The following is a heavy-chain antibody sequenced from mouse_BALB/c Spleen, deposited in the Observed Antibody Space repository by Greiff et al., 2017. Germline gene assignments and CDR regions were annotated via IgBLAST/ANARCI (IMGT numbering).Heavy chain of an antibody. J-gene: IGHJ3*01. CDR1: GFTFSDYY. Sequence: EVKLMESGGGLVKPGGSLKLSCAASGFTFSDYYMYWVRQTPEKRLEWVATISDGGSYTYYPDSVKGRFTISRDTAKNNLYLQMSSLKSEDTAMYYCARDRGLGHPFAYWGQGTLVTVSA. CDR2: ISDGGSYT. CDR3: ARDRGLGHPFAY. D-gene: IGHD4-1*01. V-gene: IGHV5-4*02.